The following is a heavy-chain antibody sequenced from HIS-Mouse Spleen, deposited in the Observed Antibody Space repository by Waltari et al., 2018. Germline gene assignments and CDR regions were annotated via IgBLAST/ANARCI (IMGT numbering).Heavy chain of an antibody. CDR1: GYTFTSYG. CDR2: ISAYNGNT. V-gene: IGHV1-18*01. J-gene: IGHJ3*02. CDR3: ARLYYYDSSGYPYAFDI. Sequence: QVQLVQSGAEVKKPGASVKVSCKASGYTFTSYGISWVRQAPGQGLEWMGWISAYNGNTNYAQKLQGRVTMTTDTSTSTAYMELRSLRSDDTAVYYCARLYYYDSSGYPYAFDIWGQGTMVTVSS. D-gene: IGHD3-22*01.